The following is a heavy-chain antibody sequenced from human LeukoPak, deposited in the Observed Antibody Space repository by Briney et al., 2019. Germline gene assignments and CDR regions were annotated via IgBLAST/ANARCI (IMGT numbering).Heavy chain of an antibody. J-gene: IGHJ4*01. Sequence: GGSLRLSCAVSGFPFTDYWMNWVRQAPGKGLEWVASIRQDGGEKSYLDSVKGLFTISRDNTKNSLYLQINSLRAEDTAAYYCARDGTAAGLYFDLWGQGTLVTVSS. D-gene: IGHD6-13*01. V-gene: IGHV3-7*01. CDR1: GFPFTDYW. CDR3: ARDGTAAGLYFDL. CDR2: IRQDGGEK.